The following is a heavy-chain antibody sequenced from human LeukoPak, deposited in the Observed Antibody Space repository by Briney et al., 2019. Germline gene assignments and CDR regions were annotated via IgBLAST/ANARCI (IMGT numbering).Heavy chain of an antibody. D-gene: IGHD3-22*01. CDR1: GFTFSTYA. CDR3: ARDRGRYYDSRGFYWGYYFDS. V-gene: IGHV3-23*01. Sequence: PGGSLRLSCAASGFTFSTYAVNWVRQAPGKGLEWVSTISGSGDSTYYADSVKGRFIISRDNSKDTLYLQMGSVRVDDTAVYYCARDRGRYYDSRGFYWGYYFDSWGQGILVTVST. CDR2: ISGSGDST. J-gene: IGHJ4*02.